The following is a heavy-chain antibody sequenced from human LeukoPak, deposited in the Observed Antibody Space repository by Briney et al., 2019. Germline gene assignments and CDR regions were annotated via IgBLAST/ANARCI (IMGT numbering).Heavy chain of an antibody. CDR1: GYTFTGYY. D-gene: IGHD5-18*01. J-gene: IGHJ4*02. Sequence: GASVKVSCKASGYTFTGYYMHWVRQAPGQGLEWMGWIHPNSGGTDYAQKFQGRVTMTRDTSISTAYMELSSLRSDDTTLYYCARGRDTSFDYWGQGTLVTVSS. V-gene: IGHV1-2*02. CDR2: IHPNSGGT. CDR3: ARGRDTSFDY.